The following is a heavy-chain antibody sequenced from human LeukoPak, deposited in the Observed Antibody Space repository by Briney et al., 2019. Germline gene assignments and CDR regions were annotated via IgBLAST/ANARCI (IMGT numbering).Heavy chain of an antibody. CDR3: ARDTMILVAAAFDY. CDR2: IRYDGSNK. V-gene: IGHV3-30*02. D-gene: IGHD3-22*01. J-gene: IGHJ4*02. Sequence: PGGSLRLSCAASGFTFSSYGMHWVRQAPGKGLEWVAFIRYDGSNKYYADSVKGRFTISRDNSKNTLYLQMNSLRAEDTAVYYCARDTMILVAAAFDYWGQGTLVTVSS. CDR1: GFTFSSYG.